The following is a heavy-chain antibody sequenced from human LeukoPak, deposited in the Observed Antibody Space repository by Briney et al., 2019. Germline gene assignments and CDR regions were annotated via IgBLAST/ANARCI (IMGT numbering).Heavy chain of an antibody. CDR3: ARGTHGEYYYYYGMDV. V-gene: IGHV1-8*01. CDR1: GYTFTSYD. J-gene: IGHJ6*02. CDR2: MDPNSGNT. Sequence: ASVKVSCKASGYTFTSYDINWVRQATGQGLEWMGWMDPNSGNTGYAQKFQGRVTMTRNTSISTAYMELSSLRSEDTAVYYCARGTHGEYYYYYGMDVWGQGTTVTVS.